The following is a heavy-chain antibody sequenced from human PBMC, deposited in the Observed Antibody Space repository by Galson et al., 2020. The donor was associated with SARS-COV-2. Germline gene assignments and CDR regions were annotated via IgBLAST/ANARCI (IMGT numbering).Heavy chain of an antibody. CDR2: IYHSGTT. J-gene: IGHJ4*02. V-gene: IGHV4-38-2*02. CDR3: AKMYSNYDRIDY. Sequence: SETLSLTCTVSGYSISSGYYWGWIRQPPGKGLEWIGSIYHSGTTYYSPSLESRLTISVDTSKNQFSLRLSSVTAADTAMYYCAKMYSNYDRIDYWGQGTLVTVSS. CDR1: GYSISSGYY. D-gene: IGHD4-4*01.